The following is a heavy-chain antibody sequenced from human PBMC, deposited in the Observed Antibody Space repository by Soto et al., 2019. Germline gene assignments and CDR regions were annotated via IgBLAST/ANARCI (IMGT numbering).Heavy chain of an antibody. D-gene: IGHD3-22*01. J-gene: IGHJ3*02. CDR1: GFTFSSYW. V-gene: IGHV3-7*01. CDR2: IKQDGSEK. CDR3: ARESYDTSCYYYDAFDI. Sequence: GGSLRLSCAASGFTFSSYWMSWVRQAPGKGLEWVANIKQDGSEKYYVDSVKGRFTISRDNAKNSLYLQMNSLRAEDAAVYYCARESYDTSCYYYDAFDIWGQGTMVTVS.